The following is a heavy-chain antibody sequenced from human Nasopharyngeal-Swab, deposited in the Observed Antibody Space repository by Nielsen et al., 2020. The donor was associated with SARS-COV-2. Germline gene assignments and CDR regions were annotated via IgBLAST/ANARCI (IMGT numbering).Heavy chain of an antibody. V-gene: IGHV3-30-3*01. CDR3: ARDGYSSSTPRTYYFDY. D-gene: IGHD6-13*01. CDR2: ISYDGSNK. CDR1: GFTFSSYA. J-gene: IGHJ4*02. Sequence: SLKISCPASGFTFSSYALHWVRPAPGKGLEWVAVISYDGSNKYYADSVKGRFTISRDNSKNTLYLQMNSLRAEDTAVYYCARDGYSSSTPRTYYFDYWGQGTLVTVSS.